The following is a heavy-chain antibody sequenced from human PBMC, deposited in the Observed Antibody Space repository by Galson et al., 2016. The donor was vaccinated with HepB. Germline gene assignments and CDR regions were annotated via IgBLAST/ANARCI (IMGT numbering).Heavy chain of an antibody. CDR3: ARWGYGKMTDY. D-gene: IGHD3-16*01. CDR2: IWYDGSEK. CDR1: GFTFRSNG. Sequence: SLRLSCAASGFTFRSNGMHWVRQAPGKGLGWVAVIWYDGSEKYYGDSVRGRFTISRDNSKNTVSLEMNSLRVEDTAVYYCARWGYGKMTDYWGRGTLVTVSS. V-gene: IGHV3-33*01. J-gene: IGHJ4*02.